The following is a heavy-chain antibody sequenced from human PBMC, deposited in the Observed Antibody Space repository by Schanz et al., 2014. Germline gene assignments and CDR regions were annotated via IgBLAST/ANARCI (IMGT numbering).Heavy chain of an antibody. V-gene: IGHV3-23*04. CDR2: ISDSGGSM. Sequence: EVQLEESGGGLVQPGGSLRVSCAATGFTFSDYAMSWVRQAPGKGLEWVLAISDSGGSMFYADSVKGRFTISRDNSRNTLYLQMTGLRAEDTAVYYCVRDTDYHFDYWGQGTLVTVS. J-gene: IGHJ4*02. D-gene: IGHD4-17*01. CDR3: VRDTDYHFDY. CDR1: GFTFSDYA.